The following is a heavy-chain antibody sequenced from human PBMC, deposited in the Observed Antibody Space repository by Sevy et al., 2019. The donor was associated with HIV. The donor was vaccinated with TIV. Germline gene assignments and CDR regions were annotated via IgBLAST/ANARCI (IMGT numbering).Heavy chain of an antibody. V-gene: IGHV4-34*01. CDR3: AKHCSGTTCSHAFDI. D-gene: IGHD2-2*01. J-gene: IGHJ3*02. CDR2: INHSGST. Sequence: GSLRLSCAVYGGSFSGYYWSWIRQPPGKGLEWIGEINHSGSTNYNPSLKSRATISVDTSKNQFSLKLSSVTAADTAVYYCAKHCSGTTCSHAFDIWGQGTMVTVSS. CDR1: GGSFSGYY.